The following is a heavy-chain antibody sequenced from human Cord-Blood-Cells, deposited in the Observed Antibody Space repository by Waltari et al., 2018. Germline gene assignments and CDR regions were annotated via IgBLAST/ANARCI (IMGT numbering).Heavy chain of an antibody. CDR1: GGTFSSYA. Sequence: QVQLVQSGAEVTKPGSSVQVSCTASGGTFSSYAISWVRQAPGQGLEWTGGIIPIFGTANYAQKCQGRVTITADKSTSTAYMELSSLRSEDTAVYYCAREGSIAARNWYFDLWGRGTLVTVSS. CDR3: AREGSIAARNWYFDL. V-gene: IGHV1-69*06. J-gene: IGHJ2*01. CDR2: IIPIFGTA. D-gene: IGHD6-6*01.